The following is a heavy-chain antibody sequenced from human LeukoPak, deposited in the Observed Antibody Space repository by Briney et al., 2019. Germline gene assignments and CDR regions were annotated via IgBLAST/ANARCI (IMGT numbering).Heavy chain of an antibody. CDR1: GFTFSRHW. Sequence: GGSLRLSCAASGFTFSRHWMHWVRQAPGKGLEWISRIKGDASDINYADFAKGRFAISGDNAKNSLYLQMSNLRAEDTAVYFCARGGGLDVWGQGATVTVSS. CDR3: ARGGGLDV. CDR2: IKGDASDI. V-gene: IGHV3-74*01. D-gene: IGHD3-16*01. J-gene: IGHJ6*02.